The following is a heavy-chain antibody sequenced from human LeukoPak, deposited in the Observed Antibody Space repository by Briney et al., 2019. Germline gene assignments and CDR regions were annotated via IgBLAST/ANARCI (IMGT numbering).Heavy chain of an antibody. Sequence: PGGSLRLSCAASGFTFSNYGMHWVRQAPGQGLEWVTFIRYDGSKKYYADSVKGRFTISRDNSKNTLYLQMNSLRAEDTAFYYCAKGAHSNYFNWDPTWGQGTLVTVSS. V-gene: IGHV3-30*02. CDR3: AKGAHSNYFNWDPT. J-gene: IGHJ5*02. CDR2: IRYDGSKK. D-gene: IGHD2/OR15-2a*01. CDR1: GFTFSNYG.